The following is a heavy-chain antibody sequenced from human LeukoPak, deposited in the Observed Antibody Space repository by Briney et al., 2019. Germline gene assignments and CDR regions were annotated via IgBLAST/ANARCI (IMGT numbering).Heavy chain of an antibody. V-gene: IGHV3-21*01. CDR3: ARAGGDYFDY. D-gene: IGHD1-14*01. J-gene: IGHJ4*02. Sequence: GGSLRLSCAASGFTFSSYSMNWVRQAPWKGLEWVSSISSSSSYIYYADSVKGRFTISRDNAKNSLYLQMNSLRAEDTAVYYCARAGGDYFDYWGQGTLVTVSS. CDR2: ISSSSSYI. CDR1: GFTFSSYS.